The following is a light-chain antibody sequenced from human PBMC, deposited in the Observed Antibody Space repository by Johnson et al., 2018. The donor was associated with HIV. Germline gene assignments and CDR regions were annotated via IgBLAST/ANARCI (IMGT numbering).Light chain of an antibody. V-gene: IGLV1-51*02. CDR1: SSNIGNNY. CDR2: EKN. Sequence: HSVFTQPPSVSAAPGQKVTISCSGSSSNIGNNYVSWYQQLPGTAPKLLIYEKNKRPSGIPDRFSGSKSGTSATLGIAGLQTGDEADYYCGTWDSSLSANVFGTGTKVTVL. J-gene: IGLJ1*01. CDR3: GTWDSSLSANV.